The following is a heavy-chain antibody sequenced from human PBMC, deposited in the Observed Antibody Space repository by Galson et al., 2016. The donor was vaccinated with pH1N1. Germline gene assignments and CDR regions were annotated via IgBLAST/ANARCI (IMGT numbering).Heavy chain of an antibody. CDR2: ISGSGGRK. D-gene: IGHD4-17*01. V-gene: IGHV3-23*01. J-gene: IGHJ3*02. CDR1: GSNSDYN. CDR3: AKGGYGDYGLDVFDI. Sequence: RLSCAASGSNSDYNMNWVRLAPGKGLEWVSSISGSGGRKHYADSVQGRFIISRDNSKNTLYLQMNSLRAGDTALYFCAKGGYGDYGLDVFDIWGQGTMVIVSS.